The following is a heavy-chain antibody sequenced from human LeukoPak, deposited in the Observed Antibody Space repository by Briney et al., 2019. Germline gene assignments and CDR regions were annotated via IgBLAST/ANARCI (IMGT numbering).Heavy chain of an antibody. CDR1: GGSFSGYY. V-gene: IGHV4-34*01. J-gene: IGHJ4*02. D-gene: IGHD3-22*01. Sequence: PSETLSLTCAVYGGSFSGYYWSWIRQPPGKGLEWIGEINHSGSTNYNPSLKSRVTMSVDMSKNQFSLKLSSVTAADTAVYYCARGHDSSGYYGERLYYFDYWGQGTLVTVSS. CDR3: ARGHDSSGYYGERLYYFDY. CDR2: INHSGST.